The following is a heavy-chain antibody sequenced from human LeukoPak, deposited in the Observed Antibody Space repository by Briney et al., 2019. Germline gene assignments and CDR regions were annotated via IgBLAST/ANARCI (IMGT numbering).Heavy chain of an antibody. CDR3: ARAGYDFWSGYYSRGNYYYYGMDV. Sequence: PGGSLRLSCAASGFTFSSYSMNWVRQAPGKGLEWVSYISSSSSTIYYADSVKGRFTISRDNAKNSLYLQMNSLRAEDTAVYYCARAGYDFWSGYYSRGNYYYYGMDVWGQGTTVTVSS. V-gene: IGHV3-48*01. J-gene: IGHJ6*02. D-gene: IGHD3-3*01. CDR2: ISSSSSTI. CDR1: GFTFSSYS.